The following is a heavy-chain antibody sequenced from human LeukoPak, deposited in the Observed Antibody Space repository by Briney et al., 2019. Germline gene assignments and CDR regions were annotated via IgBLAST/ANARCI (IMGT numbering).Heavy chain of an antibody. J-gene: IGHJ5*02. CDR3: ARSVDIVATISWFDT. D-gene: IGHD5-12*01. CDR2: IYYSGST. CDR1: GGSISSHY. Sequence: SETLSLTCTVSGGSISSHYWSWIRQPPGKGREWIGYIYYSGSTNYNPSLKSRVTISVDTSKNQFSLKLSSVTAADTAVYYCARSVDIVATISWFDTWGQGTLVTVSS. V-gene: IGHV4-59*11.